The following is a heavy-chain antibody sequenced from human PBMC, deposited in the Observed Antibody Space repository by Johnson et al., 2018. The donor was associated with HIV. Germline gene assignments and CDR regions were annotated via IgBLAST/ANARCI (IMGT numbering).Heavy chain of an antibody. Sequence: QVQVVESGGGVVQPGRSLRLSCVASGFTFSNYGMHWVRQAPGKGLEWVALVWYDGGNKYYADYVKGRFTIFRANSKNTLYLQMSSLRTEDTAVYYCAKVQIPARWSAAFDIWGQGTMVTVSS. V-gene: IGHV3-33*06. J-gene: IGHJ3*02. CDR1: GFTFSNYG. D-gene: IGHD6-6*01. CDR2: VWYDGGNK. CDR3: AKVQIPARWSAAFDI.